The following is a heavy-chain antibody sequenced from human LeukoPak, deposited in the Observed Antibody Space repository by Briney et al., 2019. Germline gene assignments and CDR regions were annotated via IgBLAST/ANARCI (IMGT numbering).Heavy chain of an antibody. V-gene: IGHV5-51*01. CDR2: IYPPDSDT. Sequence: GESLKISCKGSGYRFTSYWIGWVRQMPGKGLEWMGIIYPPDSDTRYGREFQGQVTISVDESINTAYLQWSSLKASDTAMYYCARSSTYSPYYFDSWGQGTLVTVSS. D-gene: IGHD2-2*01. J-gene: IGHJ4*01. CDR3: ARSSTYSPYYFDS. CDR1: GYRFTSYW.